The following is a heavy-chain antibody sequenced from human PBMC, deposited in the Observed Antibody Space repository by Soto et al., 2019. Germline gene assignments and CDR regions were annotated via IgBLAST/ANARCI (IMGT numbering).Heavy chain of an antibody. CDR1: GYSFTSYW. CDR2: IDPSDSYT. J-gene: IGHJ5*02. D-gene: IGHD6-13*01. Sequence: GESLKISCKGSGYSFTSYWISWVRQMPGKGLEWMGRIDPSDSYTNYSPSFQGHVTISADKSISTAYLQWSSLKASDTAMYYCARKPKQQLFRFDPWGQGPLVTVSS. CDR3: ARKPKQQLFRFDP. V-gene: IGHV5-10-1*01.